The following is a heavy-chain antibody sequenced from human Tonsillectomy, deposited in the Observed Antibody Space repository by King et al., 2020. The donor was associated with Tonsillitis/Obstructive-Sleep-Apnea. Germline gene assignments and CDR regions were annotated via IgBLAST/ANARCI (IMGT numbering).Heavy chain of an antibody. V-gene: IGHV3-11*01. J-gene: IGHJ6*03. D-gene: IGHD6-13*01. CDR1: GFTLSDYY. CDR2: IGSTGSTI. Sequence: VQLVESGGGLVRPGGSLRLSCAASGFTLSDYYMSWIRQAPGKGLEWVSYIGSTGSTIYYADSVKGRFTISRDNAKNSLYLQMNSLRAEDTALYYCAGGYSSSWSSRYYYYMDVWGKGTTVTVSS. CDR3: AGGYSSSWSSRYYYYMDV.